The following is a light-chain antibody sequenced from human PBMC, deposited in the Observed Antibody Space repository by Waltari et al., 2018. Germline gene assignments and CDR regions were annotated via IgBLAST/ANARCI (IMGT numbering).Light chain of an antibody. CDR3: SSYTSSNPVV. Sequence: QSALTQPASVSGSPGQSITISCTGTSSDVGGYNYVSWYQQHPGKAPKLMIYDVSKRPSGVSNRFAGSKSGNTASLTISGLQAEDEADYYCSSYTSSNPVVFGGGTKLTVL. V-gene: IGLV2-14*01. CDR2: DVS. CDR1: SSDVGGYNY. J-gene: IGLJ2*01.